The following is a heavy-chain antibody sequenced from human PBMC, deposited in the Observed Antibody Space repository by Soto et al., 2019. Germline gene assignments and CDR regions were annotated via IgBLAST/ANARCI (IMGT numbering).Heavy chain of an antibody. D-gene: IGHD3-10*01. J-gene: IGHJ4*02. CDR2: ISYDGSNK. CDR1: GFTFSSYG. Sequence: QVQLVESGGGVVQPGRSLRLSCAASGFTFSSYGMHWVRQAPGKGLEWVAVISYDGSNKYYADSVKGRFTISRDNSKNTLYLKMNSLRAEDTAVYYCAKEGSTMVLLWFGESSRLDYWGQGTLVTVSS. V-gene: IGHV3-30*18. CDR3: AKEGSTMVLLWFGESSRLDY.